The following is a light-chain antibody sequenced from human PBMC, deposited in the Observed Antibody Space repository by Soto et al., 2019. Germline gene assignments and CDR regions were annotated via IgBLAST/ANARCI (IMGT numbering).Light chain of an antibody. V-gene: IGKV3-20*01. CDR3: QQYDSSPWT. CDR2: GAS. Sequence: EIMLTQSPGTLSLSPGEKTTLSCRASQSISTTYLAWYQQKPDQAPRLLLYGASSRATGLPDRFSGSGSGTDFTLTISRLEHEDFAVYYGQQYDSSPWTFGQGTTVEIK. J-gene: IGKJ1*01. CDR1: QSISTTY.